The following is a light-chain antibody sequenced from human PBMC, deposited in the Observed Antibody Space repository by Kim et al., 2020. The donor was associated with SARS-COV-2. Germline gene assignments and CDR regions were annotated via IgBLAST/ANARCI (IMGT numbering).Light chain of an antibody. CDR3: KHYDQWPFT. CDR2: DAS. CDR1: QSVHRN. Sequence: EGVLTRSPSTLSVSPGESVTLSCRASQSVHRNLAWYQQKPGQAPSLLIDDASTRATGIPARFSGSGSGTEFTLTISSLPPDDSAVYYCKHYDQWPFTSG. V-gene: IGKV3-15*01. J-gene: IGKJ3*01.